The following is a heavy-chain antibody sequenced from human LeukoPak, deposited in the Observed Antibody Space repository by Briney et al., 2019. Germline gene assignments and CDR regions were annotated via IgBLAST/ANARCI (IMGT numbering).Heavy chain of an antibody. D-gene: IGHD2/OR15-2a*01. Sequence: SETLSLTCTVSGGSISSSSYYWGWIRQPPGKGLEWIGEINHSGSTNYNPSLKSRVTISVDTSKNQFSLKLSSVTAADTAVYYCARGNIGPYYFDYWGQGTLVTVSS. CDR1: GGSISSSSYY. CDR3: ARGNIGPYYFDY. CDR2: INHSGST. J-gene: IGHJ4*02. V-gene: IGHV4-39*07.